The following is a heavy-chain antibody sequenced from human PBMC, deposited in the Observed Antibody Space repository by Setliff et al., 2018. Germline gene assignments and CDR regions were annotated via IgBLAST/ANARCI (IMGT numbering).Heavy chain of an antibody. Sequence: GESLKISCKVSGNGFTDLWIAWVRQTPGKGLEWMGIIHPADYDTRYSPSLQGQVTFSADRSISTAHLQWDSLKASGTAMYYCASNPFNSGPPYYFDYWGQGTLVTVSS. D-gene: IGHD6-19*01. CDR3: ASNPFNSGPPYYFDY. CDR2: IHPADYDT. CDR1: GNGFTDLW. J-gene: IGHJ4*02. V-gene: IGHV5-51*01.